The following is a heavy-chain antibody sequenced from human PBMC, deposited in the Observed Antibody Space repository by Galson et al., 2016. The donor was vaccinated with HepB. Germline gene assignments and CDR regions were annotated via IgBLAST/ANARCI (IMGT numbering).Heavy chain of an antibody. D-gene: IGHD6-13*01. Sequence: SETLSLTCIVSGGSITSSSHYWAWIRQPPGKGLEWIGSIHYNGRSYENPSLKSRATMTRDTSTSTAYMELTSLRSEDTAVYYWARDRSYSRRGYYYYYGMDAWGHGTLVTVSS. CDR1: GGSITSSSHY. V-gene: IGHV4-39*07. CDR2: IHYNGRS. J-gene: IGHJ6*02. CDR3: ARDRSYSRRGYYYYYGMDA.